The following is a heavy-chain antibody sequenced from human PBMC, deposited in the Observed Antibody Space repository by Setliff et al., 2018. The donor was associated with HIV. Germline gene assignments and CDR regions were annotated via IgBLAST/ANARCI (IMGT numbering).Heavy chain of an antibody. V-gene: IGHV5-51*01. CDR2: IFPDDSDT. Sequence: GESLKISCKASGYSFSDYWIGWARQMPGKGLEWMGIIFPDDSDTRYSPSFQGQVTISADKSINTAYLQWSSLKASDTAMYYCARVDMGYYYDSSGYSHFDHWGQGTLVTVSS. J-gene: IGHJ4*02. CDR1: GYSFSDYW. CDR3: ARVDMGYYYDSSGYSHFDH. D-gene: IGHD3-22*01.